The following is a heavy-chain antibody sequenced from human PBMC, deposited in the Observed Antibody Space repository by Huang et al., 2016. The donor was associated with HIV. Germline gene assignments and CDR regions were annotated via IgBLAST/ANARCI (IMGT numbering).Heavy chain of an antibody. CDR2: IYPGDSDT. D-gene: IGHD6-13*01. J-gene: IGHJ4*02. V-gene: IGHV5-51*01. CDR3: ARLDYAGTNFDY. CDR1: GYSLTTYW. Sequence: EVQLVQSGAEVKKPGESLKLSCKGSGYSLTTYWIGWVRQMPGKGLEWMGIIYPGDSDTRDSPSFQGQVTISADKSVSTAYLQGSSLKASDTAMYYCARLDYAGTNFDYWGQGTLVTVSS.